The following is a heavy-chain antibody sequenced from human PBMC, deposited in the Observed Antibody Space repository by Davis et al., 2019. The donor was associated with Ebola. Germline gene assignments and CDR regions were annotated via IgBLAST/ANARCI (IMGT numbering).Heavy chain of an antibody. CDR1: GFTFSSYW. J-gene: IGHJ6*02. CDR2: IKQDGSEK. Sequence: GESLKISCAASGFTFSSYWMSWVRQAPGKGLEWVANIKQDGSEKYYVDSVKGRFTISRDNAKNSLYLQMNSLRAEDTAVYYCARDSYSIYYYGMDVWGQGTTVTVSS. CDR3: ARDSYSIYYYGMDV. V-gene: IGHV3-7*03. D-gene: IGHD2-15*01.